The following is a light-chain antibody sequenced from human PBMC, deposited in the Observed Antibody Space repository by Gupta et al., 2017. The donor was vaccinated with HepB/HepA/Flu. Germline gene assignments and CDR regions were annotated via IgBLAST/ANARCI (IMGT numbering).Light chain of an antibody. Sequence: QSALTKPSSVSGAPGESITLSCTADSSDASFYNYISWYQQHPDKAPELIIYDVSSRHSGVSNRFSGSRSGKTASLTISGLQAEDEADYYCSSYISISTSVVFGGGTRLTVV. CDR2: DVS. V-gene: IGLV2-14*03. CDR3: SSYISISTSVV. CDR1: SSDASFYNY. J-gene: IGLJ2*01.